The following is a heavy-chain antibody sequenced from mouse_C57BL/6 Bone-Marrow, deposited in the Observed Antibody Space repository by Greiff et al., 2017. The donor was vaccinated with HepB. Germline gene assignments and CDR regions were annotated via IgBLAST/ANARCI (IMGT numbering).Heavy chain of an antibody. V-gene: IGHV5-17*01. Sequence: EVQGVESGGGLVKPGGSLKLSCAASGFTFSDYGMHWVRQAPEKGLEWVAYISSGSSTIYYADTVKGRFTISRDNAKNTLFLQMTSRRSEDTAMYYCARGYYGSSPYWYFDFWGTGTTVTVSS. CDR2: ISSGSSTI. CDR1: GFTFSDYG. D-gene: IGHD1-1*01. CDR3: ARGYYGSSPYWYFDF. J-gene: IGHJ1*03.